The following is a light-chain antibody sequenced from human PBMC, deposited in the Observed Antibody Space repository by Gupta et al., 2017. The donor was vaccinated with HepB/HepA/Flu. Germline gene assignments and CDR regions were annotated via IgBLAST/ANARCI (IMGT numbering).Light chain of an antibody. CDR3: QHEESSPIT. CDR1: QNLKPKY. J-gene: IGKJ5*01. CDR2: AGS. Sequence: ENLLTQSPGTLSLSPGESATLSCRASQNLKPKYIAWYQQKPGQAPRLLIYAGSSRATGLSDRFSGSGSGADFTLTIGRLDPEDSAVYYCQHEESSPITFGQGTQVEIK. V-gene: IGKV3-20*01.